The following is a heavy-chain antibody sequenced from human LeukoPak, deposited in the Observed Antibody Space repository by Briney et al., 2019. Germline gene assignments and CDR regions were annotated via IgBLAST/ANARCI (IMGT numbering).Heavy chain of an antibody. Sequence: SETLSLTCSVSGYSISSDYHWGWIRQPPGKGLEWIGSIYHSGSTYYNPSLKSRVTISVDTSKNQFSLKLSSVTAADTAVYYCARVEPLHGYTYGSYMDVWGKGTTVTVAS. CDR3: ARVEPLHGYTYGSYMDV. J-gene: IGHJ6*03. CDR1: GYSISSDYH. CDR2: IYHSGST. D-gene: IGHD5-18*01. V-gene: IGHV4-38-2*02.